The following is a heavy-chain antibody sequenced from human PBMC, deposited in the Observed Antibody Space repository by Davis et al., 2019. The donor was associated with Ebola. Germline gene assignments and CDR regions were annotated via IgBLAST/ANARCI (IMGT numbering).Heavy chain of an antibody. CDR2: IKQDGSEK. CDR1: GFTFSSYW. D-gene: IGHD2-2*01. Sequence: PGGSLRLSCAASGFTFSSYWMSWVRQAPGKGLEWVANIKQDGSEKYYVDSVKGRFTISRDNAKNSLYLQMNSLRAEDTAVYYCAREVWEYQLLFHRYYYGMDVWGQGTTVTVSS. V-gene: IGHV3-7*03. CDR3: AREVWEYQLLFHRYYYGMDV. J-gene: IGHJ6*02.